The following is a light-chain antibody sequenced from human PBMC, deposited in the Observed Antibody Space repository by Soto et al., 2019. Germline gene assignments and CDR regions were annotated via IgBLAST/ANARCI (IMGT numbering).Light chain of an antibody. Sequence: QLVLTQSPSASASPGASVKLTCTLSSGHSTYTIAWHQQHPGKGPRYLMRLKNDGSHTKGDGIHDRFSGSSFGAERYLTISSLQSEDEADYYCQTWDTGIQVFGAGTKLTVL. CDR1: SGHSTYT. V-gene: IGLV4-69*01. CDR3: QTWDTGIQV. CDR2: LKNDGSH. J-gene: IGLJ2*01.